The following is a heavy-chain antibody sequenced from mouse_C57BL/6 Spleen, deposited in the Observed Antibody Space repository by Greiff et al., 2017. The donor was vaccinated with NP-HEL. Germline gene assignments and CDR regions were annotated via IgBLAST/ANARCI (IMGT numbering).Heavy chain of an antibody. CDR2: ISSGSSTI. J-gene: IGHJ3*01. Sequence: EVMLVESGGGLVKPGGSLKLSCAASGFTFSDYGMHWVRQAPEKGLEWVAYISSGSSTIYYADTVKGRFTISRDNAKNTLFLQMTSLRSEDTAMYYCARTTTVVDAWFAYWGQGTLVTVSA. CDR3: ARTTTVVDAWFAY. CDR1: GFTFSDYG. V-gene: IGHV5-17*01. D-gene: IGHD1-1*01.